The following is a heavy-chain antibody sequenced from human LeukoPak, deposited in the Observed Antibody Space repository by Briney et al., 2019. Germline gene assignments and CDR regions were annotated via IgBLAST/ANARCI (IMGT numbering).Heavy chain of an antibody. D-gene: IGHD3-9*01. CDR1: GGSISSYY. CDR3: ARGLLYYDILTGYSNDAFDI. Sequence: SETLSLTCTVSGGSISSYYWSWIRQPPGKGLEWIGEINHSGSTNYNPSLKSRVTISVDTSKNQFSLKLSSVTAADTAVYYCARGLLYYDILTGYSNDAFDIWGQGTMVTVSS. V-gene: IGHV4-34*01. CDR2: INHSGST. J-gene: IGHJ3*02.